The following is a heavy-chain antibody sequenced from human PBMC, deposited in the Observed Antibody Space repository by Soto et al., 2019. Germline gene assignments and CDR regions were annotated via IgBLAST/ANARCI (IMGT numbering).Heavy chain of an antibody. J-gene: IGHJ4*02. D-gene: IGHD5-12*01. CDR2: INTDGSTT. V-gene: IGHV3-74*01. Sequence: VQLVESGGVSVQPGGSLRLSCTACGFTLSNYWMHWVRQAPGKGLVWVSRINTDGSTTTYADSVKGRFTISRDNAKNTLYLQMNSLRDEDTAVYYCVRIRRGDGYTFGYWGQGTLVTVSS. CDR3: VRIRRGDGYTFGY. CDR1: GFTLSNYW.